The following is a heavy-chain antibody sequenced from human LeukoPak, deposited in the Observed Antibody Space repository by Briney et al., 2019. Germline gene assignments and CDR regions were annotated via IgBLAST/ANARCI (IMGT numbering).Heavy chain of an antibody. CDR3: ARVGTAVVPAAIIPYNWFDP. V-gene: IGHV4-31*03. Sequence: PSQTLSLTCTVSGGSISSGGYYWSWIRQHPGKGLEWIGYIYYSGSTYYNPSLKSRVTISVDTSKNQFSLKLSSVTAADTAVYYCARVGTAVVPAAIIPYNWFDPWGQGTLVTVSS. D-gene: IGHD2-2*02. CDR2: IYYSGST. CDR1: GGSISSGGYY. J-gene: IGHJ5*02.